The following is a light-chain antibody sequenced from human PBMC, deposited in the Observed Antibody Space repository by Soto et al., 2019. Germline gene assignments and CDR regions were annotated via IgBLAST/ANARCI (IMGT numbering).Light chain of an antibody. J-gene: IGKJ3*01. CDR1: QSLLRSDGDNY. CDR2: LVS. CDR3: MQTLQTPYT. V-gene: IGKV2-28*01. Sequence: DIVMTQSPLSLPVTPGEPASISCKSSQSLLRSDGDNYLEWYVQKAGQSPQLLIYLVSHRASGVPDRLSGSGSGTDFTLKISKVEADDVGVYYCMQTLQTPYTFGPGTKVEIK.